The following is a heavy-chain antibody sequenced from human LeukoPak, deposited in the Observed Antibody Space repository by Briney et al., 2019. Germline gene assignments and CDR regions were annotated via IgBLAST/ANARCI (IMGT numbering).Heavy chain of an antibody. V-gene: IGHV1-58*02. J-gene: IGHJ3*02. D-gene: IGHD2-15*01. CDR3: AAEKRLYCSGGACYPDAFDI. CDR1: GFTFTSSA. CDR2: IVVGSGNT. Sequence: GASVKVSCKASGFTFTSSAMQWVRQARGQRLEWIGWIVVGSGNTNYAQKFQERVTITRDMSTSTAYMELSSLRSEDTALYYCAAEKRLYCSGGACYPDAFDIWGQGTMVTVSS.